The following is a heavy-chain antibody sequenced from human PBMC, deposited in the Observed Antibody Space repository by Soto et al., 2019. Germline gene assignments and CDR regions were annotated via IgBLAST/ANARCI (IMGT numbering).Heavy chain of an antibody. CDR1: GFPFSSYA. CDR2: ISGSGGST. Sequence: GGSLRLSCAASGFPFSSYAMSWVRQAPGKGLEWVSAISGSGGSTYYADSVKGRFTISRDNSKNTLYLQMNSLRAEDTAVYYCAKVRPLATYSSGWYLPDYWGQGTLVTVSS. V-gene: IGHV3-23*01. D-gene: IGHD6-19*01. CDR3: AKVRPLATYSSGWYLPDY. J-gene: IGHJ4*02.